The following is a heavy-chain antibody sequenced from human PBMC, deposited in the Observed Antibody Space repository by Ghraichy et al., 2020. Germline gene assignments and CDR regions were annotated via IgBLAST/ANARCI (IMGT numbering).Heavy chain of an antibody. CDR3: ARGGGYSAPKTDYYYGMDV. J-gene: IGHJ6*02. D-gene: IGHD5-12*01. CDR2: IIPIFGTA. CDR1: GGTFSSYA. V-gene: IGHV1-69*13. Sequence: SVKVSCKASGGTFSSYAISWVRQAPGQGLEWMGGIIPIFGTANYAQKFQGRVTITADESTSTAYMELSSLRSEDTAVYYCARGGGYSAPKTDYYYGMDVWGQGTTVTVSS.